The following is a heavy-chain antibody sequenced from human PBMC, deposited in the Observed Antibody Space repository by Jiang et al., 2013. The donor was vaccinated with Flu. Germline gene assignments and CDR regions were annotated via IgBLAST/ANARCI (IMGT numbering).Heavy chain of an antibody. CDR3: ARGEQQLVRGNWFDP. Sequence: SQTLSLTRAISGDSVSSNSAAWNWIRQSPSRGLEWLGRTYYRSKWYNDYAVSVKSRITINPDTSKNQFSLQLNSVTPEDTAVYYCARGEQQLVRGNWFDPWGQGTLVTVSS. D-gene: IGHD6-13*01. V-gene: IGHV6-1*01. CDR2: TYYRSKWYN. J-gene: IGHJ5*02. CDR1: GDSVSSNSAA.